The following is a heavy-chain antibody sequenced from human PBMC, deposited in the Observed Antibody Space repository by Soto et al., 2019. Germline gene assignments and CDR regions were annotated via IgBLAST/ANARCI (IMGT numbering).Heavy chain of an antibody. CDR2: ISSSSSTI. D-gene: IGHD2-15*01. CDR1: GFTFSSYS. V-gene: IGHV3-48*01. CDR3: ARDPHADQWWLAYSFDY. J-gene: IGHJ4*02. Sequence: EVQLVESGGGLVQPGGSLRLSCAASGFTFSSYSMNWVRQAPGKGLEWVSYISSSSSTIYYADSVKGRFTISRDNAKNSLYLQMNSLRAEDTAVYYCARDPHADQWWLAYSFDYWGQGTLVTVSS.